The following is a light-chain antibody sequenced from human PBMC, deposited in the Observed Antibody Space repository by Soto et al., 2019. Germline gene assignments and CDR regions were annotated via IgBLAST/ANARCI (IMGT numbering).Light chain of an antibody. CDR3: QAYDYSLTAFV. J-gene: IGLJ3*02. CDR2: GNR. Sequence: QSALTQPPSVSGAPGQRVTISCTGNNSNLGAGYDVHWYQQLPGAAPKLVIFGNRNRPPGVPERFSGSKSGTSASLAITGLQAEDEADYYCQAYDYSLTAFVFGGGTKVTVL. V-gene: IGLV1-40*01. CDR1: NSNLGAGYD.